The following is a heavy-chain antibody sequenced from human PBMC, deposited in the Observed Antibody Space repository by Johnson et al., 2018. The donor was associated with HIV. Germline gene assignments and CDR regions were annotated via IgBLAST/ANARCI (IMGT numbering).Heavy chain of an antibody. Sequence: QVLLVESGGGVVQPGRSLRLSCAASGFTFSSYAMHWVRQAPGKGLEWVAVISYDGSNKYYADSVKGRFTISRDNSKNTLYLQMNSLRAEDTAVYYCARDRVPAAIGLSYRGAFDIWGQGTIVTVSS. D-gene: IGHD2-2*02. CDR3: ARDRVPAAIGLSYRGAFDI. V-gene: IGHV3-30*04. J-gene: IGHJ3*02. CDR1: GFTFSSYA. CDR2: ISYDGSNK.